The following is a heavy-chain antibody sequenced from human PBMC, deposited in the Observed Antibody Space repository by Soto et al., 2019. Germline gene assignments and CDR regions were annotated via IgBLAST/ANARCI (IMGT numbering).Heavy chain of an antibody. Sequence: PGGALRLSCAASTSGFGGSNYMTWVRQAPGKALEWVSVIYRDGNTYYVDSVKGRFTISRDNYKNTLYLQMNSLRGEDTAVYYCARGRSGMEVWGQAATVAVSS. V-gene: IGHV3-53*01. CDR1: TSGFGGSNY. CDR2: IYRDGNT. CDR3: ARGRSGMEV. J-gene: IGHJ6*02.